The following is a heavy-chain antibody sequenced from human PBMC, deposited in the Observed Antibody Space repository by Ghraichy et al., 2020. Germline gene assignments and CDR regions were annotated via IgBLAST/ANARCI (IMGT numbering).Heavy chain of an antibody. Sequence: SETLSLTCTVSGASIRSGDYYWSWIRQHPGKGLEWIGHISSSGATSYNPSLRSRVTIAIDTSENRFSMKLSSVTLADTAVYYCAREGDYYDSSGYHWGQGALVTVSS. V-gene: IGHV4-31*03. J-gene: IGHJ4*02. CDR1: GASIRSGDYY. D-gene: IGHD3-22*01. CDR2: ISSSGAT. CDR3: AREGDYYDSSGYH.